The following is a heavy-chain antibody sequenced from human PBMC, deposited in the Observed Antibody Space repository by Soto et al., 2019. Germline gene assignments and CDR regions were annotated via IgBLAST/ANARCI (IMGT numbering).Heavy chain of an antibody. CDR3: ARDLGVQGVIIGPDYYYGMDV. Sequence: KPSETLSLTCTVSGGSISSYYWSWIRQHPGKGLEWIGYIHHSGSTTYNPSLKSRVTISVDTSKNQFSLKLSSVTAADTAVYYCARDLGVQGVIIGPDYYYGMDVWGQGTTVTVSS. J-gene: IGHJ6*02. V-gene: IGHV4-59*01. CDR2: IHHSGST. CDR1: GGSISSYY. D-gene: IGHD3-10*01.